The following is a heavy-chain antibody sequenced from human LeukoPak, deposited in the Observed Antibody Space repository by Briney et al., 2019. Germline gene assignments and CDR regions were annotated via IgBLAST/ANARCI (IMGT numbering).Heavy chain of an antibody. V-gene: IGHV3-66*01. J-gene: IGHJ6*02. CDR2: IYSGGST. Sequence: GGSLRLSCAASGFTGSSNYMSWVRQAPGKGLEWVSVIYSGGSTYYADSVKGRFTISRDNSKNTLYLQMNSLRAEDTAVYYCARDSDYDFWSGELMGYYGMDVWGQGTTVTVSS. CDR1: GFTGSSNY. D-gene: IGHD3-3*01. CDR3: ARDSDYDFWSGELMGYYGMDV.